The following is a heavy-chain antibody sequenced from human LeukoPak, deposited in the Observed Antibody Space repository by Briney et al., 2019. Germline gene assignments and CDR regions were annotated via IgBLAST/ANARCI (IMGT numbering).Heavy chain of an antibody. J-gene: IGHJ4*02. Sequence: TSETLSLTCAVYGGSFSGYYWSWIRQPPGKGLEGSGEINHSGSTKYNPSRQSRVPISVDTSKNHFSLKLPSVTAADTAVYHCARGGTVVNLNSWGQGTLVTVSS. CDR2: INHSGST. CDR3: ARGGTVVNLNS. CDR1: GGSFSGYY. V-gene: IGHV4-34*01. D-gene: IGHD4-23*01.